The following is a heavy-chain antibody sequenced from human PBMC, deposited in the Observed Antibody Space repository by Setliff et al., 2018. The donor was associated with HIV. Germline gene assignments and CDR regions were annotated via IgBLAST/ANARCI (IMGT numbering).Heavy chain of an antibody. CDR1: GGSISTTYYY. V-gene: IGHV4-39*07. CDR3: ARTRTTGNYYYGMDV. D-gene: IGHD1-1*01. J-gene: IGHJ6*02. Sequence: SETLSLTCTVSGGSISTTYYYWGWIRQPPGKGLEWIGRIYCSGSTYYNPSLKSRVTISVDTSKNQFSLKLSSVTAADTAVYYCARTRTTGNYYYGMDVWGQGTTVTVSS. CDR2: IYCSGST.